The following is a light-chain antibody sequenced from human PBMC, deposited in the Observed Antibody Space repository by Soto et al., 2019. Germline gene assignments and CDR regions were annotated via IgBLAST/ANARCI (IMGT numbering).Light chain of an antibody. V-gene: IGKV3-20*01. J-gene: IGKJ4*01. CDR1: QTVSFSY. CDR2: GAS. Sequence: EIVLTQSPGTLSLSPGDRATLSCRASQTVSFSYLAWYQQKPGQAPRLLIYGASSRATGIPDRFSDSESGTDFTLTISRLEPEDFAVYYCQQYGSSPLTFGGGTKVEIK. CDR3: QQYGSSPLT.